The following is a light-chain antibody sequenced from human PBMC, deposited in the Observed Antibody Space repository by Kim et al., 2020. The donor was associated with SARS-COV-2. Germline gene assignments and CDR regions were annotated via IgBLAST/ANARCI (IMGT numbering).Light chain of an antibody. Sequence: QSALTQPASVSGSPGQSITISCTGTSSDVGSYNLVSWYQHHPGKAPKFLIYEVTKRPSGVSNRFSGSKSGNTASLTISGLQAEDEADYYCCSYAGVSTYVIFGGGTKLTVL. CDR3: CSYAGVSTYVI. CDR2: EVT. CDR1: SSDVGSYNL. V-gene: IGLV2-23*02. J-gene: IGLJ2*01.